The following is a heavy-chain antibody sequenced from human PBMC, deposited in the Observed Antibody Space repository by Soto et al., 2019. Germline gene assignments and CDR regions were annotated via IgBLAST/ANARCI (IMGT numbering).Heavy chain of an antibody. D-gene: IGHD3-10*01. CDR3: ANLPLYGSGFDC. CDR1: GFTFDDYA. CDR2: ISWNGDAT. V-gene: IGHV3-9*01. Sequence: EVQLVESGGALVQPGGSLRLSCTASGFTFDDYAIHWVRQAPGKGLELISGISWNGDATGYADSVKGRFTISRDNAKNSLYLQMNSLRTEDTAMYFCANLPLYGSGFDCWGQGTLVTVAS. J-gene: IGHJ4*02.